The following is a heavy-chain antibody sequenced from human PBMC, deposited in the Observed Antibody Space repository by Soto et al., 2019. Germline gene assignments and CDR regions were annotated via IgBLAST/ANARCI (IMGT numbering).Heavy chain of an antibody. CDR2: ISWNSGSI. CDR3: AKDISIAARGGFDP. J-gene: IGHJ5*02. Sequence: GGSLRLSCAASGFAFSSYAMHWVRQAPGKGLEWVSGISWNSGSIGYADSVKGRFTISRDNAKNSLYLQMNSLRAEDTALYYCAKDISIAARGGFDPWGQGTLVTVSS. CDR1: GFAFSSYA. V-gene: IGHV3-9*01. D-gene: IGHD6-6*01.